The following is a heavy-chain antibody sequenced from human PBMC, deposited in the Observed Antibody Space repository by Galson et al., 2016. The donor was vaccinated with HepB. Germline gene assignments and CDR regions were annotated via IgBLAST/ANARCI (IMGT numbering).Heavy chain of an antibody. V-gene: IGHV4-59*08. CDR3: AGPYRYCSSTSCHSDL. CDR1: GSAVSSYF. D-gene: IGHD2-2*01. Sequence: SETLSLTCTVSGSAVSSYFWSWIRQPPGKGLEWIGYIFDTGSTKYNPSLESRVTISVDTSKKQFSLKLSSVTAADTAVYYCAGPYRYCSSTSCHSDLWGRGTLVTVSS. J-gene: IGHJ5*02. CDR2: IFDTGST.